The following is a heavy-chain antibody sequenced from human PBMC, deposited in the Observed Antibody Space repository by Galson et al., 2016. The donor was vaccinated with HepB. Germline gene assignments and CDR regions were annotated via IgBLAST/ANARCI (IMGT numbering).Heavy chain of an antibody. CDR1: GDSISSSRYY. D-gene: IGHD1-7*01. CDR2: IYYSGST. Sequence: SETLSLTCTVSGDSISSSRYYWDWIRQSPGKGLEWIGTIYYSGSTYHNTSLKSRVTISGDTSKNQFSLKLSSVSAADTAVYYCPRHPELRREGIGWFDPWGQGTLVTVSS. J-gene: IGHJ5*02. V-gene: IGHV4-39*01. CDR3: PRHPELRREGIGWFDP.